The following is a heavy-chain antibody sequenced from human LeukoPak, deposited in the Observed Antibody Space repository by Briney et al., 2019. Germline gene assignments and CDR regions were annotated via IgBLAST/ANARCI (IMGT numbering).Heavy chain of an antibody. Sequence: ASVKVSCKASGYTFTSYAMDWVRQAPGQGLEWMGSINTNTGNPTYAQGFTGRFVFSLDTSVSTAYLQISSLEAEDTAVYYCARRYCSGSSCQIDYWGQGTLLTVSS. CDR1: GYTFTSYA. V-gene: IGHV7-4-1*02. CDR3: ARRYCSGSSCQIDY. J-gene: IGHJ4*02. CDR2: INTNTGNP. D-gene: IGHD2-15*01.